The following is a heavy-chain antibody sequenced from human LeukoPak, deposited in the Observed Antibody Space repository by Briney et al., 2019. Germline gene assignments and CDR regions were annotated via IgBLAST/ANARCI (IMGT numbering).Heavy chain of an antibody. Sequence: ASVKVSCKASGYTFTGYYMHWVRQAPGQGLEWMGWINPNSGGTNYAQKFQGRVTMTRDTSISTAYMELSRLRSDDTAVYYCARDGSYCSSTSCLEVAFDYWGQGTLVTVSS. V-gene: IGHV1-2*02. J-gene: IGHJ4*02. D-gene: IGHD2-2*01. CDR2: INPNSGGT. CDR3: ARDGSYCSSTSCLEVAFDY. CDR1: GYTFTGYY.